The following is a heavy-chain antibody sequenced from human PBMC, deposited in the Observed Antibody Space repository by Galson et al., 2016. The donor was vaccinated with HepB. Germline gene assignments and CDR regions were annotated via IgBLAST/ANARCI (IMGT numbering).Heavy chain of an antibody. V-gene: IGHV1-18*01. J-gene: IGHJ4*02. D-gene: IGHD3-3*01. CDR1: GYTFTNYG. CDR2: ISAYNGNT. CDR3: ARDLEWRNYDFWSRIQVGYFDC. Sequence: SVKVSCKASGYTFTNYGIIWVRHAPGQGLEWMGWISAYNGNTNYAQKFQGRVTMTTDTSTSTAYLDLRSLGSDNTAVYYCARDLEWRNYDFWSRIQVGYFDCWGQGTLVTGSS.